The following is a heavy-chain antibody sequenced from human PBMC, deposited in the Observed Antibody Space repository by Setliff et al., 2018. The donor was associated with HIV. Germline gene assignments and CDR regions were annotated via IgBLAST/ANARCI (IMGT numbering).Heavy chain of an antibody. CDR2: IYYSGST. CDR3: ASARIPTGGTSTSLDY. Sequence: LSLTCTVSGGSISGYYWGWIRQPPGKGLEWIGSIYYSGSTYYNPSLKSRVTISVDTSKNQFSLKLSSVTATDTAVYYCASARIPTGGTSTSLDYWGQGALVTVSS. CDR1: GGSISGYY. J-gene: IGHJ4*02. D-gene: IGHD1-1*01. V-gene: IGHV4-59*05.